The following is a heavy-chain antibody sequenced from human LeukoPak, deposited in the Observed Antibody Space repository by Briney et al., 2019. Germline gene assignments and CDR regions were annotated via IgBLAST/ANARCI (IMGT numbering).Heavy chain of an antibody. CDR1: GYTFTDFY. Sequence: GASVKVSCKASGYTFTDFYFHWVRQAPGQGLEWVGCIHPNSDGATYAQKFQGRVTMTRDTSISTAYMELDRLRSDDTAVYYCAREGVGNERNFDYWGQGTLVTVSS. CDR2: IHPNSDGA. D-gene: IGHD1-26*01. V-gene: IGHV1-2*02. CDR3: AREGVGNERNFDY. J-gene: IGHJ4*02.